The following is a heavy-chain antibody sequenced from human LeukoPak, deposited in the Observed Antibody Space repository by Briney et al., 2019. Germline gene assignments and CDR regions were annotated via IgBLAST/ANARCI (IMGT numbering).Heavy chain of an antibody. CDR3: ARVLTVVAATDGWFDP. V-gene: IGHV4-4*07. CDR2: IYTSGST. CDR1: GGSISSYY. D-gene: IGHD2-15*01. J-gene: IGHJ5*02. Sequence: SETLSLTCTVSGGSISSYYWSWIRQPAGKGLEWIGRIYTSGSTNYNPSLKSRVTMSVDTSKNQFSLKLSSVTAADTAVYYCARVLTVVAATDGWFDPWSQGTLVTVSS.